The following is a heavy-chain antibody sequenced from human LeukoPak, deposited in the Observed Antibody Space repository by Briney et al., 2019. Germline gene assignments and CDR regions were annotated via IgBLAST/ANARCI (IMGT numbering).Heavy chain of an antibody. D-gene: IGHD1-26*01. Sequence: GGSLRLSCAASGFTFSSYGMHWVRQAPGKGLEWVAVIWYDGSNKYYADSVKGRFTISRDNSKNTLYLQMNSLRAEDTAVYYCARDGGELLPLEHFQHWGQGTLVTVSS. CDR1: GFTFSSYG. V-gene: IGHV3-33*01. CDR3: ARDGGELLPLEHFQH. CDR2: IWYDGSNK. J-gene: IGHJ1*01.